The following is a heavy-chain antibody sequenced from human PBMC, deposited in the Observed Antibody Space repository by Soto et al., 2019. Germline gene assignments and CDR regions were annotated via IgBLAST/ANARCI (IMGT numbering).Heavy chain of an antibody. Sequence: QVQLVESGGVLVKPGGSLRLSCATSGFTFSDYYMSWIRQAPGKGLEWLSFISGPGSYTNYADSVKGRLTISRDNARNSLYLEMSSLRAEDTAVYYCARFTYEISTGYYIHDYWGQGTLVTVSS. J-gene: IGHJ4*02. CDR2: ISGPGSYT. CDR3: ARFTYEISTGYYIHDY. CDR1: GFTFSDYY. V-gene: IGHV3-11*06. D-gene: IGHD3-9*01.